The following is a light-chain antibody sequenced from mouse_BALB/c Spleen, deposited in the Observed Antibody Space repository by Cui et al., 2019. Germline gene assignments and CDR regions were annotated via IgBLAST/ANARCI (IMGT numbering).Light chain of an antibody. J-gene: IGKJ5*01. CDR1: SSVSSSY. V-gene: IGKV4-79*01. Sequence: KVTLTCSASSSVSSSYLYWYQQKPGSSPKLWIYSTSNLASGVPARFSGSGSGTSYSLTISSMEAEDAASYFCHQWSSYPPTFGAGTKLELK. CDR3: HQWSSYPPT. CDR2: STS.